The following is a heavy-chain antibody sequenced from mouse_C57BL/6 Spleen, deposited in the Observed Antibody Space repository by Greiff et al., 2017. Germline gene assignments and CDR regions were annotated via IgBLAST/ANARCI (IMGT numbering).Heavy chain of an antibody. J-gene: IGHJ2*01. CDR1: GYSITSGYY. CDR2: ISYDGSN. CDR3: ARVGNYFDY. V-gene: IGHV3-6*01. D-gene: IGHD2-14*01. Sequence: EVQRVESGPGLVKPSPSLSLTCSVTGYSITSGYYWNWIRQFPGNKLEWMGYISYDGSNNYNPSLKNRISITRDTSKNQFFLKLNSVTTEDTATYYCARVGNYFDYWGQGTTLTVSS.